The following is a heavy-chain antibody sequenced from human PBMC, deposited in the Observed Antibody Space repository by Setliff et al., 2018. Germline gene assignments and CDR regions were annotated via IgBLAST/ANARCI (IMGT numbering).Heavy chain of an antibody. J-gene: IGHJ4*02. V-gene: IGHV4-59*11. CDR3: ARRLSGLRGFGY. Sequence: SEILSLTCTVSGGSISSHYWSWVRQPPGKGLEWIGYIYYSGSPNYNPSLKSRVTISLDTSKNQFSLRLTSVTAADTAVYYCARRLSGLRGFGYWGQGTLVTVSS. CDR2: IYYSGSP. CDR1: GGSISSHY. D-gene: IGHD5-12*01.